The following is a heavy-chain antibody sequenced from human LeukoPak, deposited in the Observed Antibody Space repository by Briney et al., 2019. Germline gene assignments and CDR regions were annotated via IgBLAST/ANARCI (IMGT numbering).Heavy chain of an antibody. Sequence: SETLSLTCTVYGGSFSGYYWSWIRQPPGKGLELIGEINQSGSTNYNPSLKSRVTISVDTSKNQFSLKLSSVTAADTAVYYCARGMTTVTTDWGQGTLVTVSS. D-gene: IGHD4-17*01. CDR2: INQSGST. CDR3: ARGMTTVTTD. V-gene: IGHV4-34*01. J-gene: IGHJ1*01. CDR1: GGSFSGYY.